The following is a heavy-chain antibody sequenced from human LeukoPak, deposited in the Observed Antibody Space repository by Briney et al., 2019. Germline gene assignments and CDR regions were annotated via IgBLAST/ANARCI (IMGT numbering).Heavy chain of an antibody. J-gene: IGHJ4*02. CDR3: ARVVVTPLYYFDY. V-gene: IGHV4-59*01. Sequence: PSETLSLTCTVSGGSISSYYWSWIRQPPGRGLEWIGYIYYSGSTNYNPSLKSRVTISVDTSKNQFSLKLSSVTAADTAVYYCARVVVTPLYYFDYWGQGTLVTVSS. CDR2: IYYSGST. D-gene: IGHD2-21*01. CDR1: GGSISSYY.